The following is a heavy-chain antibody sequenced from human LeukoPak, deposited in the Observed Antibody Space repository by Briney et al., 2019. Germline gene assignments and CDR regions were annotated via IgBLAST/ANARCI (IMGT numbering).Heavy chain of an antibody. D-gene: IGHD3-3*01. Sequence: SVKVSCKASGGTFSSYAISWVRLAPGQGLEWMGVIIPIFGTANYAQKFQGRVTITADESTSTAYMELSSLRSEDTAVYYCARWKVTIFRVVDDAFDIWGQGTMVTVSS. CDR1: GGTFSSYA. V-gene: IGHV1-69*13. CDR2: IIPIFGTA. CDR3: ARWKVTIFRVVDDAFDI. J-gene: IGHJ3*02.